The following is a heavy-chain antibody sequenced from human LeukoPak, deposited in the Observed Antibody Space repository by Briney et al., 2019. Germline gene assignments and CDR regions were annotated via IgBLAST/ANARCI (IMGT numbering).Heavy chain of an antibody. V-gene: IGHV3-11*06. CDR3: ARSYGCYDWPSTFDH. D-gene: IGHD5-12*01. Sequence: GGSLRLSCAASGFTFSDYYMSWLRQAPGKGLGWVSYISSSSSNTNYADYVKGRFTISRDTANNSLYLQMNSLRSEDTAVYYCARSYGCYDWPSTFDHWGQGTLVTVSS. J-gene: IGHJ4*02. CDR2: ISSSSSNT. CDR1: GFTFSDYY.